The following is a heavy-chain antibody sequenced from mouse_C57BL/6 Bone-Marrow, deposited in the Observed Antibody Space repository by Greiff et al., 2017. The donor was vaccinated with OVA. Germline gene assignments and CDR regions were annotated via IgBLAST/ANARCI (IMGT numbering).Heavy chain of an antibody. CDR1: GISITTGNYR. CDR3: ARDPYGSSYWYFDV. D-gene: IGHD1-1*01. J-gene: IGHJ1*03. Sequence: DVKLQESGPGLVKPSQTVFLTCTVTGISITTGNYRWSWIRQFPGNKLEWIGYIYYSGTITYNPSLTSRTTITRDTPKNQYFLEMNSLTAEDTATYYCARDPYGSSYWYFDVWGTGTTVTVSS. CDR2: IYYSGTI. V-gene: IGHV3-5*01.